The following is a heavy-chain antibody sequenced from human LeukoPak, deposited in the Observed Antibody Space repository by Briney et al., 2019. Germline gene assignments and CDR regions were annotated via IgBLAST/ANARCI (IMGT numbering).Heavy chain of an antibody. CDR2: INPNSGGT. Sequence: ASVKVSFKASGYTFTCYYMHWVRQAPGQGLEWMGWINPNSGGTNYAQKFQGRVTMTRDTSISTAYMDLSRLRSDDTAVYYCASDTAMVTRDWANFDYWGQGTLVTVSS. CDR3: ASDTAMVTRDWANFDY. D-gene: IGHD5-18*01. J-gene: IGHJ4*02. V-gene: IGHV1-2*02. CDR1: GYTFTCYY.